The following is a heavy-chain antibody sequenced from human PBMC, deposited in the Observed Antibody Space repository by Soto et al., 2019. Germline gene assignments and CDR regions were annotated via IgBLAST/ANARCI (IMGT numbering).Heavy chain of an antibody. CDR1: GGSISSYY. J-gene: IGHJ6*02. Sequence: SETLSLTCTVSGGSISSYYWSWIRQPPGKGLEWIGYIYYSGSTNYNPSLKSRVTISVDTSKNQFSLKLSSVTAADTAVYYCARLTVSYYYGMDVWGQGTTVTVSS. CDR2: IYYSGST. D-gene: IGHD4-17*01. CDR3: ARLTVSYYYGMDV. V-gene: IGHV4-59*01.